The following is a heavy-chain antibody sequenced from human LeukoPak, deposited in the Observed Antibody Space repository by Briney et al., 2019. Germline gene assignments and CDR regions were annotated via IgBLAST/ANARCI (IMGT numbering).Heavy chain of an antibody. J-gene: IGHJ4*02. CDR1: GFTFSRYG. D-gene: IGHD2-15*01. CDR2: ISSNGGST. Sequence: GGSLRLSCSASGFTFSRYGMHWVRQAPGKGLEYVSAISSNGGSTYYADSVKGRFTISRDNSKNTLYLQMSSLRAEDTAVYYCVKVGCSGGSCYGYFDYWGQGTLVTVSS. V-gene: IGHV3-64D*06. CDR3: VKVGCSGGSCYGYFDY.